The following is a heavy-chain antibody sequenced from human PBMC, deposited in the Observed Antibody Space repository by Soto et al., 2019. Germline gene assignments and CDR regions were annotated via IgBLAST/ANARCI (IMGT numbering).Heavy chain of an antibody. D-gene: IGHD2-15*01. Sequence: GGSLRLSCAASGFTFSSYGMHWVRQAPGKGLEWVAVISYDGSNKYYADSVKGRFTISRDNSKNTLYLQMNSLRAEDTAVYYCARRPGRYCSGGSCYYEYYYYMDVWGKGTTVTVSS. CDR3: ARRPGRYCSGGSCYYEYYYYMDV. CDR2: ISYDGSNK. V-gene: IGHV3-30*03. J-gene: IGHJ6*03. CDR1: GFTFSSYG.